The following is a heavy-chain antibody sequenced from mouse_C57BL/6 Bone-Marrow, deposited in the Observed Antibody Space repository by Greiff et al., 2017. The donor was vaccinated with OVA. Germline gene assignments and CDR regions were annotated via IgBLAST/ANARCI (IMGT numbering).Heavy chain of an antibody. CDR2: IYPGSGST. V-gene: IGHV1-55*01. J-gene: IGHJ2*01. Sequence: VQLQQPGAELVKPGASVKMSCKASGDTFTSYWITWVKQRPGQGLEWIGDIYPGSGSTNYNEKFKSKATLTVDTSSSTAYMQLSSLTSEDSAVYYCARSDSYYDGSSYFDYWGQGTTLTVSS. D-gene: IGHD1-1*01. CDR1: GDTFTSYW. CDR3: ARSDSYYDGSSYFDY.